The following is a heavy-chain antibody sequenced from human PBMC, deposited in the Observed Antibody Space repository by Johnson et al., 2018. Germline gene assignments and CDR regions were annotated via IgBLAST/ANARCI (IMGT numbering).Heavy chain of an antibody. CDR1: GFTFSSYA. CDR2: ISGSGGST. D-gene: IGHD2-15*01. V-gene: IGHV3-23*01. Sequence: VQLQESGGGVVQPGRSLRLSCAASGFTFSSYAMHWVRQAPGRGLEWVSAISGSGGSTYYADSVKGRFTISRDNSKNTLYLQMNSLRAEDTAVYYCAKWGPLTCSGGSCLPYYYYGMDVWGQGTTVTVSS. J-gene: IGHJ6*02. CDR3: AKWGPLTCSGGSCLPYYYYGMDV.